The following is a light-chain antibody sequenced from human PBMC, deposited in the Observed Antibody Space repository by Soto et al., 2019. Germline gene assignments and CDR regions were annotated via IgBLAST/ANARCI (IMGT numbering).Light chain of an antibody. CDR1: SSNIGKNA. CDR2: TND. J-gene: IGLJ3*02. CDR3: AAWDDSLNGPV. Sequence: QAVVTQSPSASGTPGQRVTISCSGSSSNIGKNAINWYQQFPGTAPKLLIYTNDQRPSGVPDRFSGSKSGTSASLAISGLQSEDEADYYCAAWDDSLNGPVFGGGTKLTVL. V-gene: IGLV1-44*01.